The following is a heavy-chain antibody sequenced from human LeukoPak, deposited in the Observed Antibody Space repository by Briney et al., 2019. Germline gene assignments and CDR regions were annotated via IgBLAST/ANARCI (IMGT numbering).Heavy chain of an antibody. CDR3: ARHTSRSPFDF. Sequence: VESLKISCEASGYSFTSYWIAWVRQMPGKGLEWMGIIYPGESQIRYSPSFRGQVTLSADKSTRTAYLQWSSLKASDTAIYYCARHTSRSPFDFW. CDR2: IYPGESQI. J-gene: IGHJ4*01. D-gene: IGHD2/OR15-2a*01. CDR1: GYSFTSYW. V-gene: IGHV5-51*01.